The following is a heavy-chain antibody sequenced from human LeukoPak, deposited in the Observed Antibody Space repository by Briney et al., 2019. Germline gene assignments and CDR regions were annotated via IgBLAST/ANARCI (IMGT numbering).Heavy chain of an antibody. J-gene: IGHJ4*02. D-gene: IGHD3-16*01. CDR3: ARAVYRTHFDY. CDR1: GFTFDDYA. Sequence: PGGSLRLSCAASGFTFDDYAMHWVRQAPGKGLEWVSGISWNSGSIGYADSVKGRFTISRDNAKNSLYLQMNSLRAEDTAVYYCARAVYRTHFDYWGQGTLVTVSS. V-gene: IGHV3-9*01. CDR2: ISWNSGSI.